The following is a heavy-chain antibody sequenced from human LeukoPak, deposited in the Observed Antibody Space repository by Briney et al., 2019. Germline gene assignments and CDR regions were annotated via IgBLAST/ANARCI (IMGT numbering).Heavy chain of an antibody. CDR2: ICYSGST. V-gene: IGHV4-31*03. Sequence: TSQTLSHTCTVSGGSISSGGYYWSWIRQHPGKGLEWIGYICYSGSTYYNPSLKSRVTISVDTSKNQFSLKLSSVTAADTAVYYCARGSNGGYCSGGSCLAFDIWGQGTMVTVSS. CDR3: ARGSNGGYCSGGSCLAFDI. CDR1: GGSISSGGYY. J-gene: IGHJ3*02. D-gene: IGHD2-15*01.